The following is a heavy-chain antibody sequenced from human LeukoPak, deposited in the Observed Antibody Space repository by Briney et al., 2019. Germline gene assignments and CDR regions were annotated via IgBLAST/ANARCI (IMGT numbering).Heavy chain of an antibody. J-gene: IGHJ3*02. Sequence: GGSLRLSCAATGFTFSSYSMNWVRQAPGKGLEWVSVIYSGGSTYYADSVKGRFTISRDNSKNTLYLQMNSLRAEDTAVYYCARVGYYDSSGSWAFDIWGQGTMVTVSS. CDR3: ARVGYYDSSGSWAFDI. D-gene: IGHD3-22*01. V-gene: IGHV3-66*02. CDR2: IYSGGST. CDR1: GFTFSSYS.